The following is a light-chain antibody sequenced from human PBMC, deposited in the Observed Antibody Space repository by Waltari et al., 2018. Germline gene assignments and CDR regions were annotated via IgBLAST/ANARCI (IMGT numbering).Light chain of an antibody. CDR1: QTVGAW. Sequence: DIQMTQSPSTLSASVEHRVTLTCRASQTVGAWLAWYQQKTGKTRKLLIYKSSNLESGVPSRFSGSGSGTEVTLTNSSLQPDDVATYYCQQYSFYSLYLLGQGTKLEIK. V-gene: IGKV1-5*03. CDR3: QQYSFYSLYL. CDR2: KSS. J-gene: IGKJ2*01.